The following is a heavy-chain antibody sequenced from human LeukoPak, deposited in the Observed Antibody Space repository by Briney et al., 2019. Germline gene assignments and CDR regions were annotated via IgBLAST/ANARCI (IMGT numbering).Heavy chain of an antibody. V-gene: IGHV1-3*01. D-gene: IGHD2-21*02. CDR3: ARRGVTTQYSFYAMAV. Sequence: ASVKVSCKASGYTFTSYAVHWVRQAPGQRPEWMGWIDAGSGNTGCSQEFEGRVTITRDTSASTAYMELSSLTSEDTAVYYCARRGVTTQYSFYAMAVWGQGTTVTVSS. CDR2: IDAGSGNT. CDR1: GYTFTSYA. J-gene: IGHJ6*02.